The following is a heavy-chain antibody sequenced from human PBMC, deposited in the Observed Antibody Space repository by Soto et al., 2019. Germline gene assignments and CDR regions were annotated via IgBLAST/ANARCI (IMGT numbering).Heavy chain of an antibody. CDR2: MNPNSGNT. CDR1: GYTFTSYD. V-gene: IGHV1-8*01. Sequence: GASVKVSCKASGYTFTSYDINWVRQATGQGLEWMGWMNPNSGNTGYAQKFQGRVTMTRNTSISTAYMELSSLRSEDTAVYYCARVGYGDSLYYYYYYMDVWGKGTTVTVS. CDR3: ARVGYGDSLYYYYYYMDV. D-gene: IGHD4-17*01. J-gene: IGHJ6*03.